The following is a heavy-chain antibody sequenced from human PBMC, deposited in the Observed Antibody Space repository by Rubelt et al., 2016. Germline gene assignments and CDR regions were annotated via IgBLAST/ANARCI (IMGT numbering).Heavy chain of an antibody. J-gene: IGHJ5*02. D-gene: IGHD2-2*01. Sequence: QITLKESGPTLVKPTQTLTLTCTFSGLSLSSGGAGVGWIRQPPGRALEWLALLYWDDDKRYSPSLKSRLTITKGTSKNQVVLIMTNMDPVDTATYYCAHRRCSTPNCYFSEVVSFDPWGQGTLVTVSS. CDR1: GLSLSSGGAG. CDR3: AHRRCSTPNCYFSEVVSFDP. CDR2: LYWDDDK. V-gene: IGHV2-5*02.